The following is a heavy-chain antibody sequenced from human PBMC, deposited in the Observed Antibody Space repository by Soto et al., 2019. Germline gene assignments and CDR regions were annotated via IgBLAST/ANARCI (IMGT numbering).Heavy chain of an antibody. Sequence: SETLSLTCSVSGDSVSTVDYFWAWIRQPPGQALEYIGYIYKSATTYYNPSFESRVAISLDTSKSQFSLNVTSVTAADTAVYFCARGRYCLTGRCFPNWFDSWGQGTLVTVSS. CDR3: ARGRYCLTGRCFPNWFDS. CDR2: IYKSATT. J-gene: IGHJ5*01. CDR1: GDSVSTVDYF. D-gene: IGHD2-15*01. V-gene: IGHV4-30-4*01.